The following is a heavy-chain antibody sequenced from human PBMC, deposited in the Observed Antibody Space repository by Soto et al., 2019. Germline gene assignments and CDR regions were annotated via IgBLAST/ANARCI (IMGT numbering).Heavy chain of an antibody. CDR2: ITASGDYT. V-gene: IGHV3-23*01. J-gene: IGHJ6*04. Sequence: EMQLLESGGGRVQPGGSLRLSCAASGFSFSSYAMSWVRQTPGKGLEWVSAITASGDYTYYADSVKGRFTISRDNSRNTLYLQINSLRGEDTAVYYWAKVTAAVLDIWGKGTKVTVAS. CDR3: AKVTAAVLDI. CDR1: GFSFSSYA. D-gene: IGHD2-2*01.